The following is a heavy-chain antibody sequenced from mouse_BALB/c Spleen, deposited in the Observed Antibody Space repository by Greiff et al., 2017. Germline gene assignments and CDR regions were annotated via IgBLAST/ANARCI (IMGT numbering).Heavy chain of an antibody. CDR1: GYTFTSYV. V-gene: IGHV1-14*01. CDR3: ARLGGYDGSWFAY. J-gene: IGHJ3*01. D-gene: IGHD2-2*01. Sequence: VQLKQSGPELVKPGASVKMSCKASGYTFTSYVMHWVKQKPGQGLEWIGYINPYNDGTKYNEKFKGKATLTSDKSSSTAYMELSSLTSEDSAVYYCARLGGYDGSWFAYWGQGTLVTVSA. CDR2: INPYNDGT.